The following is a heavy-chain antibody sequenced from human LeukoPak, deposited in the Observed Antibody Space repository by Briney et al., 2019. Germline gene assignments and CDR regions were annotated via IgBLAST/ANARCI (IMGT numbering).Heavy chain of an antibody. J-gene: IGHJ4*02. CDR2: IRAYSGNR. V-gene: IGHV1-18*01. Sequence: GASVKVSCKASGYXFTNYGMSWVRQAPGQGLEWMGWIRAYSGNRNYAQYLQGRVTMTTDTSTSTAYMELRSLRSDDTAVYYCARAPDDYDFWSGPFDYWGRGTLVTVSS. D-gene: IGHD3-3*01. CDR3: ARAPDDYDFWSGPFDY. CDR1: GYXFTNYG.